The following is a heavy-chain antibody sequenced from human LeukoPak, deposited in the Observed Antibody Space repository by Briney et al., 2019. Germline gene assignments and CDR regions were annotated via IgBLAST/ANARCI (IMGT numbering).Heavy chain of an antibody. Sequence: GGSLRLSCAASGFTFSSYAMSWVRQAPGKGLEWVSAISGSGGNTYYADSVKGRFTISRDNAKNSLYLQMNSLRAEDTAVYYCAREHCSGGSCYGDAFDIWGQGAMVTVSS. D-gene: IGHD2-15*01. J-gene: IGHJ3*02. CDR3: AREHCSGGSCYGDAFDI. CDR2: ISGSGGNT. V-gene: IGHV3-23*01. CDR1: GFTFSSYA.